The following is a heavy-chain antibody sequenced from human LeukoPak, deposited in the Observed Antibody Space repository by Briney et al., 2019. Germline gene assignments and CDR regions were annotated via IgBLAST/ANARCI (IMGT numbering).Heavy chain of an antibody. CDR1: GFTFSSYS. D-gene: IGHD6-25*01. J-gene: IGHJ3*02. V-gene: IGHV3-43*02. Sequence: GGSLRLSCAASGFTFSSYSMNWVRQAPGKGLEWVSLISGDGGSTYYADSVKGRFTISRDNSKNSLYLQMNSLRTEDTALYYCTKDMAATGRPDAFDIWGQGTMVTVSS. CDR3: TKDMAATGRPDAFDI. CDR2: ISGDGGST.